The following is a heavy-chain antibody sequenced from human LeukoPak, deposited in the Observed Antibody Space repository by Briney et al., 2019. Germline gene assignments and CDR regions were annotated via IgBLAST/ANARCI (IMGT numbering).Heavy chain of an antibody. CDR2: INHRGST. V-gene: IGHV4-34*01. CDR3: TRARPPGSDPFDY. CDR1: SGSFSDSY. Sequence: SETLSLTCAVYSGSFSDSYWSWIRQPPGKGLEWIGEINHRGSTNYNPSLKSRVTMSVDTSKNQFSLKLSSVTAADTGIYYCTRARPPGSDPFDYWGQGTLVTVSS. D-gene: IGHD6-6*01. J-gene: IGHJ4*02.